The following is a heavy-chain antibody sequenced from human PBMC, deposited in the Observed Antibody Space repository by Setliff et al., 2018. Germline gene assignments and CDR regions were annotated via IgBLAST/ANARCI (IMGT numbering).Heavy chain of an antibody. D-gene: IGHD3-3*01. J-gene: IGHJ4*02. CDR2: ISWSSGSI. CDR3: ATWTGYSIDY. Sequence: GGSLRLSCAASGFSFDDYAMHWVRQAPGKGLEWVSGISWSSGSIAYADSVKGRFTVSRDNSKNTLYLQMGSLRAEDMAVYYCATWTGYSIDYWGQGTMVTVSS. CDR1: GFSFDDYA. V-gene: IGHV3-9*03.